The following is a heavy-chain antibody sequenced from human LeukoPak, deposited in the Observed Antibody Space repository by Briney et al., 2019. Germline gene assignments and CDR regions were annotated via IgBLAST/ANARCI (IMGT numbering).Heavy chain of an antibody. J-gene: IGHJ5*02. D-gene: IGHD4-17*01. CDR1: GGSLSVSY. Sequence: PSPTLSLTRAVDGGSLSVSYWSSIRQPPGKGLEWIGEIKHSGSTNYNPSLKSRVTISVDTSKNQFSLKLSSVTAADTAVYYCARVWAPTTVTTFVNWFDPWGQGTLVTVSS. CDR2: IKHSGST. CDR3: ARVWAPTTVTTFVNWFDP. V-gene: IGHV4-34*01.